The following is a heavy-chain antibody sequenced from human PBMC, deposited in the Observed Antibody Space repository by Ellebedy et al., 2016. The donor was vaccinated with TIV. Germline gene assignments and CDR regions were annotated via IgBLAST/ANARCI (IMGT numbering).Heavy chain of an antibody. D-gene: IGHD3-22*01. CDR2: IWYDGSNK. CDR3: ARDLEHYYDSSGYYEGDY. Sequence: GESLKISCAASGFTFSSYGMHSVRQAPGKGLEWVAVIWYDGSNKYYADSVKGRFTISRDNSKNTLYLQMNSLRAEDTAVYYCARDLEHYYDSSGYYEGDYWGQGTLVTVSS. J-gene: IGHJ4*02. CDR1: GFTFSSYG. V-gene: IGHV3-33*01.